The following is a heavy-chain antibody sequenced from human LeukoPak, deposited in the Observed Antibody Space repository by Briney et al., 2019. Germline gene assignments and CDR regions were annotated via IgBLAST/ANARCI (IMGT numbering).Heavy chain of an antibody. Sequence: GGSLRLSCAASGFTFSSYAMHWVRQAPGKGLEWVAVISYDGSNKYYADSVKGRFTISRDNSKNTLYLQMNSLRAEDTAVYYCARGSYYYDNSGYYPNDYWGQGTLVTVSS. CDR2: ISYDGSNK. V-gene: IGHV3-30-3*01. D-gene: IGHD3-22*01. CDR1: GFTFSSYA. CDR3: ARGSYYYDNSGYYPNDY. J-gene: IGHJ4*02.